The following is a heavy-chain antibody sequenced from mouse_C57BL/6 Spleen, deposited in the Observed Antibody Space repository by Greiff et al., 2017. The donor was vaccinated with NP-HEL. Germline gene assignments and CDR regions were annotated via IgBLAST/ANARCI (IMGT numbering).Heavy chain of an antibody. D-gene: IGHD2-4*01. J-gene: IGHJ3*01. CDR1: GYTFTSYW. CDR3: AREGEMGLRAWFAY. V-gene: IGHV1-55*01. Sequence: VKLQQPGAELVKPGASVKMSCKASGYTFTSYWITWVKQRPGQGLEWIGDIYPGSGSTNYNEKFKSKATLTVDTSSSTAYMQLSSLTSEDSAVYYCAREGEMGLRAWFAYWGQGTLVTVSA. CDR2: IYPGSGST.